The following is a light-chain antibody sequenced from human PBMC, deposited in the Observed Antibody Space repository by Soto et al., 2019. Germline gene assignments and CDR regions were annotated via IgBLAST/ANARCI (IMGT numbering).Light chain of an antibody. Sequence: EIVLTQSPGTLSLSPGASATLSCRASQSISXSSLAWYQQKPGQAPRLLIYDKSKRATGIPGRFSGSGSGTDFTLTIYRLEPEDFAVFYCQQYGSSPYTFGQGTKLEIK. CDR3: QQYGSSPYT. CDR2: DKS. J-gene: IGKJ2*01. V-gene: IGKV3-20*01. CDR1: QSISXSS.